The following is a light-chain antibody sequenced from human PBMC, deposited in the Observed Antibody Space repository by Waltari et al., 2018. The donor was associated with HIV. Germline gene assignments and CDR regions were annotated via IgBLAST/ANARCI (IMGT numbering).Light chain of an antibody. Sequence: QSALTQPRSVSGSPGQSVTISCTGTSRDVGGYNYISWYQQHPGKAPKLIIYDVSKQPSGFPDRFSGSKSGNSASLAISGLQAEDEADYYCGSYAGSYTYVFGTGTKVTVL. CDR2: DVS. CDR1: SRDVGGYNY. J-gene: IGLJ1*01. CDR3: GSYAGSYTYV. V-gene: IGLV2-11*01.